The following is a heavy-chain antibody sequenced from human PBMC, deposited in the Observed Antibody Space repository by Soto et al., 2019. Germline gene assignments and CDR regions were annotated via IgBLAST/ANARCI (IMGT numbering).Heavy chain of an antibody. CDR3: VGVRRDGYNY. Sequence: EVQLVESGGGLVQPGGSLRLSCAASGFSFNNYWMFWVRQPPGKGLVWVSHINSDGSTRTCADSVKGRFTISRDNAKNTLNLQMNSLGAEDTALYYCVGVRRDGYNYWGQGTLVIVSS. CDR1: GFSFNNYW. J-gene: IGHJ1*01. CDR2: INSDGSTR. V-gene: IGHV3-74*01. D-gene: IGHD5-12*01.